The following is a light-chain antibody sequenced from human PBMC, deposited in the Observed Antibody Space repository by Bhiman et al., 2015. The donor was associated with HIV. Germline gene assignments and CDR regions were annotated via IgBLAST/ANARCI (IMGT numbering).Light chain of an antibody. J-gene: IGLJ1*01. CDR1: MSDIGGNT. Sequence: QSVLTQPPSASGTPGQTVIILCSGGMSDIGGNTVNWYQQFPGMAPKLLIYRNNQRPSGVPDRFSGSKSGNTASLTISGLQAEDEADYYCSSYTSSSSLVFGTGTKVTVL. V-gene: IGLV1-44*01. CDR2: RNN. CDR3: SSYTSSSSLV.